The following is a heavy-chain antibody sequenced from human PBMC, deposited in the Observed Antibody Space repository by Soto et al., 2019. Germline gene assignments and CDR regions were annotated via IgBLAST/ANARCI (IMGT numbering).Heavy chain of an antibody. CDR3: ARLRIATNYYKWFDP. J-gene: IGHJ5*02. D-gene: IGHD2-21*01. V-gene: IGHV4-31*03. Sequence: QVRLQESGPGLVKPSETLSLSCSVSGAALNSGNYYWSWIRQVPGKGLEWIGHIYVTGAVDYNSSLRYRITISQDTSERQFSLNLRLVTAADTAVYYCARLRIATNYYKWFDPWGQGTLVTVSS. CDR1: GAALNSGNYY. CDR2: IYVTGAV.